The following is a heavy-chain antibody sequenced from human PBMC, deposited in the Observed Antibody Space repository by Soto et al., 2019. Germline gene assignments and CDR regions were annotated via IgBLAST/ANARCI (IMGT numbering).Heavy chain of an antibody. D-gene: IGHD2-8*02. J-gene: IGHJ4*02. CDR1: GGSFSGYY. CDR2: INHSGST. V-gene: IGHV4-34*01. Sequence: SETLSLTCAVYGGSFSGYYWTWISQPPGAGLEWIGEINHSGSTNYNPSLKSRVTISVDTSKNQFSLKLTSVTAADTAVYYCARDKITGLFDYWGQGTLVNRLL. CDR3: ARDKITGLFDY.